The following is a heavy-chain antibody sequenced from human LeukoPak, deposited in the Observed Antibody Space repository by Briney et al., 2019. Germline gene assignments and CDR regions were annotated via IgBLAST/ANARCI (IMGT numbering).Heavy chain of an antibody. Sequence: PGGSLRLSCAASGFTFSSYAMHWVRQAPGKGLEWVAVISYDGSNKYYADSVKGRFTISRDNSKNTLYLQMNSLRAEDTAVYYCPTTGTTADYFDYWGQGTLVTVSS. CDR1: GFTFSSYA. J-gene: IGHJ4*02. V-gene: IGHV3-30-3*01. D-gene: IGHD1-1*01. CDR3: PTTGTTADYFDY. CDR2: ISYDGSNK.